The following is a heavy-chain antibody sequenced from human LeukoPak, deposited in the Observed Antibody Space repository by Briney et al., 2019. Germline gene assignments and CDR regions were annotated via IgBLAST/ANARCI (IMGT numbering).Heavy chain of an antibody. D-gene: IGHD6-19*01. CDR2: ISAYNGNT. V-gene: IGHV1-18*01. CDR3: AREGSSGWYRTYYYYYGMDV. CDR1: GYTFTSYG. J-gene: IGHJ6*02. Sequence: ASVKVSCKASGYTFTSYGISWVRQAPGQGLEWMGWISAYNGNTNYAQKLQGRVTMTTDTSTSTAYMELRSLRSDDTAVYYCAREGSSGWYRTYYYYYGMDVWGQGTTVTVSS.